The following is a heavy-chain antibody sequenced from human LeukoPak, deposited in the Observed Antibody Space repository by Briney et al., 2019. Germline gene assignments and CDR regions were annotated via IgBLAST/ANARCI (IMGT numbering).Heavy chain of an antibody. D-gene: IGHD3-10*01. CDR2: IYPGDSDT. J-gene: IGHJ4*02. CDR3: ARGIGHYYGSGSYGGIDY. CDR1: GYGFTSYW. V-gene: IGHV5-51*01. Sequence: GESLKISCKGSGYGFTSYWIGWVRQMPGKGLEWMGLIYPGDSDTRYSPSFQGQVTISADKSISTAYLQWSSLKASDTAMYYCARGIGHYYGSGSYGGIDYWGQGTLVTVSS.